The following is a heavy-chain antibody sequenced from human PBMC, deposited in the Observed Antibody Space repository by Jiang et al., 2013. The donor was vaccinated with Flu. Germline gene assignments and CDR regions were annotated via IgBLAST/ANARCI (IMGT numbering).Heavy chain of an antibody. V-gene: IGHV1-46*01. J-gene: IGHJ3*02. Sequence: SGAEVKKPGASVKISCKPSGYTLTSYYMHWVRGAPGQGLEWMGMINPSGGYTAFAQKFQGRVTMTRDTSTSTAYMELSSLRSEDTAVYYCARGGQLWFFRADAFDIWGQGTMVTVSS. D-gene: IGHD5-18*01. CDR3: ARGGQLWFFRADAFDI. CDR1: GYTLTSYY. CDR2: INPSGGYT.